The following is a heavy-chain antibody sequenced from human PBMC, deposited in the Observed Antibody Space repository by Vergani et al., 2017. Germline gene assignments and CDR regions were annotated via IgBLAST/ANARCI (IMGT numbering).Heavy chain of an antibody. V-gene: IGHV3-53*01. CDR2: IYSGGST. J-gene: IGHJ6*03. CDR1: GFTVSSNY. CDR3: ARVAAPYYYYYMDV. Sequence: EVQLVESGGGLIQPGGSLRLSCAASGFTVSSNYMSWVRQAPGKGLEWVSVIYSGGSTYYADSVKGRFTISRDNSKNTLYLQMNSLRAEDTAVYYCARVAAPYYYYYMDVWGKGTTVTVSS. D-gene: IGHD6-6*01.